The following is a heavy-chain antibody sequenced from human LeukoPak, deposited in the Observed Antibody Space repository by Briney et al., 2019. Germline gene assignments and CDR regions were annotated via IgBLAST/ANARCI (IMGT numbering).Heavy chain of an antibody. CDR1: RFTFSAHG. J-gene: IGHJ4*02. V-gene: IGHV3-30*02. D-gene: IGHD6-19*01. CDR3: VKGVAGTGFDY. Sequence: GGSLRLSCVASRFTFSAHGMHWVRQAPGKGLEWVAFMRYDGSDKYYADSVKGRFTSSRDNSKNTLYLQMNSLRADDTAVYYCVKGVAGTGFDYWGQGTLVTVSS. CDR2: MRYDGSDK.